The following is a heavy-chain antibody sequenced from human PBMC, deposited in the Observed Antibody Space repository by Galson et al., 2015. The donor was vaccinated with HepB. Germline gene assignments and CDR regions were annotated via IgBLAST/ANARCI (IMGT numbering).Heavy chain of an antibody. Sequence: SLRLSCAASGFRFSDYYMTWIRQAPGKGLEWVSYISSSGDSIYNADSVKGRFTISRDNAKNSLYLQMNSLRAEDTAVYYCAREGAYGKYFDFWGQGTLVTVSP. CDR2: ISSSGDSI. CDR3: AREGAYGKYFDF. V-gene: IGHV3-11*01. D-gene: IGHD5-12*01. J-gene: IGHJ4*02. CDR1: GFRFSDYY.